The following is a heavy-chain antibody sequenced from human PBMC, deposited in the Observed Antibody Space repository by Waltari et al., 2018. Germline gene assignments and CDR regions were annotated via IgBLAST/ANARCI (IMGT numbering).Heavy chain of an antibody. Sequence: EVQLVESGGGLVQPGGSLKLSCAASGFTFSGSAMHWVRQASGKGLEWVGRIKSKADSYATAYAASVKGRFTISRDDSKNTAYLQMNSLKTEDTAVYYCTRLVTSVTAFDYWGQGTLVTVSS. V-gene: IGHV3-73*02. CDR1: GFTFSGSA. D-gene: IGHD4-4*01. CDR2: IKSKADSYAT. J-gene: IGHJ4*02. CDR3: TRLVTSVTAFDY.